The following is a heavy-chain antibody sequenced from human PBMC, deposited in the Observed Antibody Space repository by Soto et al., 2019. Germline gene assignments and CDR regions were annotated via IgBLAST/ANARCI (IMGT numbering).Heavy chain of an antibody. V-gene: IGHV1-2*02. Sequence: QVQLVQSGADVKTPGASVRCSCKASGYTFTGYYVHWVREAPGQGLEWMGWINPETGGTSYAQKFQGRVTLSRDTSINTAYLELSRLRFDDAAVYFCARERYQVISDGMDVWGQGTTVTVSS. J-gene: IGHJ6*02. CDR3: ARERYQVISDGMDV. CDR1: GYTFTGYY. CDR2: INPETGGT. D-gene: IGHD2-2*01.